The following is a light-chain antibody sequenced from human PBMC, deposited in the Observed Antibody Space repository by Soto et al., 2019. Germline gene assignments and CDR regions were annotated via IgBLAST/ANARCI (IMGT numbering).Light chain of an antibody. Sequence: DIQMTQSPSTLSASVGDRVTITCRASQSISSWLAWYQQKPGKAPKVLIYDASSLESGVPSRFSGSGSRTEFTLTISSLQPDDFAAYYCQQYHTYSTFGQGTKVEIK. J-gene: IGKJ1*01. V-gene: IGKV1-5*01. CDR3: QQYHTYST. CDR2: DAS. CDR1: QSISSW.